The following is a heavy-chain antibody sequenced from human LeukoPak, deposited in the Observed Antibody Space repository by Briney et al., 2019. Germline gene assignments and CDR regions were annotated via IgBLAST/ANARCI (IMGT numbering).Heavy chain of an antibody. J-gene: IGHJ4*02. CDR2: TSSSSSYI. Sequence: GGSLRLSCAASGFTFSSYSMNWVRQAPGKGLEWVSSTSSSSSYIYYADSVKGRFTISRDNAKNSPYLQMNSLRAEDTAVYYCARAHFWSGYCADYWGQGTLVTVSS. CDR3: ARAHFWSGYCADY. CDR1: GFTFSSYS. V-gene: IGHV3-21*01. D-gene: IGHD3-3*02.